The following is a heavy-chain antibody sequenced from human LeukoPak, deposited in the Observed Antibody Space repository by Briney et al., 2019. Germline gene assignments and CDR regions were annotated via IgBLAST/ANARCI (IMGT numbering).Heavy chain of an antibody. CDR1: GYTFTGYY. CDR2: INPNSGGT. D-gene: IGHD2-2*01. Sequence: RASVKVSCKASGYTFTGYYMHWVRQAPGQGLEWMGWINPNSGGTNYAQKFQGRVTMTRDTSISTAYMELSRLRSDDTAVYYCARVVVPAASFDYWGQGTLVTVSS. CDR3: ARVVVPAASFDY. J-gene: IGHJ4*02. V-gene: IGHV1-2*02.